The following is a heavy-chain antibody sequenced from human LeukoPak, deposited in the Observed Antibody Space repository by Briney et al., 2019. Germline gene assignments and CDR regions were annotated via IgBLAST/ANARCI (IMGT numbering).Heavy chain of an antibody. J-gene: IGHJ4*01. V-gene: IGHV4-59*01. D-gene: IGHD2-15*01. CDR1: DGYLSAYY. Sequence: SETLSLTCNVYDGYLSAYYWSWIRQPPGKGLEWIGYIYYSGSTNYNPSLKSRVTISVDTSKNQFSLKLSSLTAADTAVYYCARAVLSYCRGGSCPYFDYWGQGTLVTVSS. CDR2: IYYSGST. CDR3: ARAVLSYCRGGSCPYFDY.